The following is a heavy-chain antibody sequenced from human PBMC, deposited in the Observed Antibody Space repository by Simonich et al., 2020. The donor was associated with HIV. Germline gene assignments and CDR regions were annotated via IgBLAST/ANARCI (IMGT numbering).Heavy chain of an antibody. CDR2: NNHSGST. V-gene: IGHV4-34*01. D-gene: IGHD6-13*01. J-gene: IGHJ1*01. Sequence: QVQLQQWGAGLLKPSETLSLTCAVYGGSFSGYYWSWIRQPPGKGLEWIGENNHSGSTNSNPSLKSRVTISVDTSKNQFSLKLSSVTAADTAVYYCAGLTAGGLGEYFQHWGQGTLVTVSS. CDR3: AGLTAGGLGEYFQH. CDR1: GGSFSGYY.